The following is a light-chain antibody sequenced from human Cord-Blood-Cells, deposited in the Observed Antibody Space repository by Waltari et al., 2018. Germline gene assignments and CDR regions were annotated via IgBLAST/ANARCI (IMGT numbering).Light chain of an antibody. CDR2: QDS. V-gene: IGLV3-1*01. J-gene: IGLJ3*02. Sequence: SYELTQPPSVSVSPGQTASITCSGDKLGDKYACWYQQKPGQSPLLVIYQDSTRPSGIPVRFSGSNPGKIATLTISGTQAMDEADYYCQAWDSSNWVFGGGTKLTVL. CDR3: QAWDSSNWV. CDR1: KLGDKY.